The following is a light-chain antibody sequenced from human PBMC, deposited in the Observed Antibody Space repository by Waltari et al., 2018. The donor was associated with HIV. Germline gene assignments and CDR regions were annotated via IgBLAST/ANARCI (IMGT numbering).Light chain of an antibody. J-gene: IGLJ2*01. CDR2: VGTGGIVG. CDR3: GTDHGSGSNFVYR. CDR1: SRYSNNQ. V-gene: IGLV9-49*01. Sequence: QPVLPQPPSASASLGASVTLTCTLSSRYSNNQVDWYQQRPGKGPRFVMRVGTGGIVGSKGNDIPDRFSGLGSGLNRSLIIKNSQEEDESDYRCGTDHGSGSNFVYRFGGGTKLTVL.